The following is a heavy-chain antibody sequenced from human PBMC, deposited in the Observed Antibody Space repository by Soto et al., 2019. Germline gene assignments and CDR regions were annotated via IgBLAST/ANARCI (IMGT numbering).Heavy chain of an antibody. CDR2: ISSSGTYI. Sequence: EGQLVESGGGLVKPGGSLRLSCVGSGFVFGSSAMTWVRQAPGKGLEWVASISSSGTYIDYADSVKGRFTTSRDNANNFLVLQMTSLGGDDTAVYYCARAGGVAARPIFYAGLDVWGQGTTVSVSS. CDR1: GFVFGSSA. CDR3: ARAGGVAARPIFYAGLDV. J-gene: IGHJ6*02. D-gene: IGHD6-6*01. V-gene: IGHV3-21*02.